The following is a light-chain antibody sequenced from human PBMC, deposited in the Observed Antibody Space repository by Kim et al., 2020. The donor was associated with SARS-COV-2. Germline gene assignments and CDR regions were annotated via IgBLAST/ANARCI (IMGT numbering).Light chain of an antibody. Sequence: VVPAQKAGSTSSGDKLGEKYVCWYQQKPRHPPVVVIYQHSRQPPGSPERFSCSNSGNTAALTTSGTHETEDADYYCQAGDGSSAVVFGGGTQLTVL. CDR2: QHS. CDR3: QAGDGSSAVV. J-gene: IGLJ2*01. V-gene: IGLV3-1*01. CDR1: KLGEKY.